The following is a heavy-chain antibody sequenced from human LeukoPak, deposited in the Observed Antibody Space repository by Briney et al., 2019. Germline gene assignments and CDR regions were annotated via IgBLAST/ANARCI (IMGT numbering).Heavy chain of an antibody. V-gene: IGHV4-61*02. CDR2: IYTSGST. D-gene: IGHD3-10*01. CDR1: GGSISSGSYY. CDR3: ARDRGILLNWFDP. Sequence: SQTLSLTCTVSGGSISSGSYYWSWIRQPAGKGLEWIGRIYTSGSTNYNPSLKSRVTISVDTSKNQFSLKLSFVTAADTAVYYCARDRGILLNWFDPWGQGTLVTVSS. J-gene: IGHJ5*02.